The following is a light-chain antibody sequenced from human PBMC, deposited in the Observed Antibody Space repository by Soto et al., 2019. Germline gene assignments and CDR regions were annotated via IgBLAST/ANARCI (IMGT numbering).Light chain of an antibody. CDR2: DAS. CDR3: QQYDNLPPLT. V-gene: IGKV1-33*01. J-gene: IGKJ4*01. Sequence: DIQMTQSTSSLSASVGDRVTITCQASQDISNYLNWYQQKPGKAPKLLIYDASNLEKGVPSRFSGSGSGTDFTFTISSLQPEDIERYYCQQYDNLPPLTSGGGTKVEIK. CDR1: QDISNY.